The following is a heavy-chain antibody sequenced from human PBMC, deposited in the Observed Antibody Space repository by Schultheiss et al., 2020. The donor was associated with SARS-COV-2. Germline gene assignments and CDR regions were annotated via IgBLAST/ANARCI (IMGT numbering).Heavy chain of an antibody. V-gene: IGHV3-33*08. Sequence: LSLTCAASGFTFSSYGMHWVRQAPGKGLEWVAVIWYDGSNKYYADSVKGRFTISRDNAKNSLYLQMNSLRAEDTAVYYCARGEGYCTGGVCPDGMDVWGQGATVTVSS. CDR2: IWYDGSNK. J-gene: IGHJ6*02. CDR1: GFTFSSYG. CDR3: ARGEGYCTGGVCPDGMDV. D-gene: IGHD2-8*02.